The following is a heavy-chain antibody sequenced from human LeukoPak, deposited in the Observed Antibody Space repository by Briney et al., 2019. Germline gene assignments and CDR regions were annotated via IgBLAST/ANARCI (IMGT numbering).Heavy chain of an antibody. Sequence: ASVKVSCKASGYTFTSYAMHWVRQARGQRLEWMGWINAGNGNTKYSQKFQGRVTITRDTSASTAYMGLSSLRSEDTAVYYCARDGVSGGWYNNYWGQGTLVTVSS. CDR3: ARDGVSGGWYNNY. V-gene: IGHV1-3*01. J-gene: IGHJ4*02. CDR2: INAGNGNT. D-gene: IGHD6-19*01. CDR1: GYTFTSYA.